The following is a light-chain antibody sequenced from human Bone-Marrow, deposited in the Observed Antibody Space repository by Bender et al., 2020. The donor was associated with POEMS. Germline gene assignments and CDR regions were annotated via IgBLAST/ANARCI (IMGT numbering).Light chain of an antibody. CDR1: SSKFGSYP. V-gene: IGLV1-44*01. CDR3: ATWDDRLNGWV. CDR2: NNS. J-gene: IGLJ3*02. Sequence: QSVLTQPPSASGTPGQRVTISCSGSSSKFGSYPVNWYQQLPGAAPKLVIFNNSQRPSGVPDRFSGSNSGTSASLAMSGSLSDDEADFYCATWDDRLNGWVFGGGTKLTVL.